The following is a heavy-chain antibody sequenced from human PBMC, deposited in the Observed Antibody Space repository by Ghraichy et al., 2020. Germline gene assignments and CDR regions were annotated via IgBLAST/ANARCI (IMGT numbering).Heavy chain of an antibody. CDR2: INPNSGGT. J-gene: IGHJ4*02. D-gene: IGHD3-22*01. V-gene: IGHV1-2*06. Sequence: ASVKVSCKASGYTFTGYYMHWVRQAPGQGLEWMGRINPNSGGTNYAQKFQGRVTMTRDTSISTAYMELSRLRSDDTAVYYCARPTSSYYYDSSGQDSDYWGQGTLVTVSS. CDR3: ARPTSSYYYDSSGQDSDY. CDR1: GYTFTGYY.